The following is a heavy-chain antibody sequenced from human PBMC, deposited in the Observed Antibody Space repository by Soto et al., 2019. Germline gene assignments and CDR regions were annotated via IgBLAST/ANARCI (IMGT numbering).Heavy chain of an antibody. V-gene: IGHV4-4*02. D-gene: IGHD3-22*01. Sequence: QVHLQESGPGLVKPSGTLSLICAVSGGSISSSDWWTWVRQPPGKGLEWVGEIYHTGSPIYKPSLESRVTISVDKSKNQFSLKLTSVTAADTAVYYCARKHYDIVGYSVLDYWGQGTLVTVSS. CDR2: IYHTGSP. CDR1: GGSISSSDW. J-gene: IGHJ4*02. CDR3: ARKHYDIVGYSVLDY.